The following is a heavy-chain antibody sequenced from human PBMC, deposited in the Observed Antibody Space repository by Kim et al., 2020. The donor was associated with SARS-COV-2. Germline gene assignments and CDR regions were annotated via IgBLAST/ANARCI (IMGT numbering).Heavy chain of an antibody. D-gene: IGHD2-2*01. Sequence: GGSLRLSCAASGFTFSSYAMHWVRQAPGKGLEWVAVISYDGSNKYYADSVKGRFTISRDNSKNTLYLQMNSLRAEDTAVYYCARDRTPGGGIVVVPAALGGMDVWGQGTTVTVSS. CDR2: ISYDGSNK. CDR1: GFTFSSYA. CDR3: ARDRTPGGGIVVVPAALGGMDV. J-gene: IGHJ6*02. V-gene: IGHV3-30*04.